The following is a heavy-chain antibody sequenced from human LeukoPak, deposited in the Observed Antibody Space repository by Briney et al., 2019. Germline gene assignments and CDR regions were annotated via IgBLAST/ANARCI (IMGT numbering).Heavy chain of an antibody. CDR3: ARDPETHCSGGSCYSGYFDY. J-gene: IGHJ4*02. V-gene: IGHV3-30-3*01. D-gene: IGHD2-15*01. CDR2: ISYDGSNK. Sequence: GGSLRLSCAASGFTFSNAWMSWVRQAPGKGLEWVAVISYDGSNKYYADSVKGRFTISRDNSKNTLYLQMNSLRAEDTAVYYCARDPETHCSGGSCYSGYFDYWGQGTLITVSS. CDR1: GFTFSNAW.